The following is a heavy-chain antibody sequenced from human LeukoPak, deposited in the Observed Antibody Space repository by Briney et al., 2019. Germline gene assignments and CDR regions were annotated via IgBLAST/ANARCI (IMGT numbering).Heavy chain of an antibody. D-gene: IGHD1-26*01. CDR3: AREGGKGLFDY. CDR1: GGSFSGYY. CDR2: INHSGST. J-gene: IGHJ4*02. Sequence: SETLSLTCAVYGGSFSGYYWNWIRQPPGKGLEWIGEINHSGSTNYNPSLKSRVTISVDTSKNQFSLKLSSVTAADTAVYYCAREGGKGLFDYWGQGTLVTVSS. V-gene: IGHV4-34*01.